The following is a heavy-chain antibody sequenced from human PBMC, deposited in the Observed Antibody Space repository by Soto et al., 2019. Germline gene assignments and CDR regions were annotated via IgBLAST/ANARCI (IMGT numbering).Heavy chain of an antibody. CDR2: ISGRGGST. D-gene: IGHD6-13*01. V-gene: IGHV3-23*01. CDR1: GFTFSSYA. Sequence: EVQLLESGGGLVQPGGSLRLSCAASGFTFSSYAMSWVRQSPGKGLEWVSAISGRGGSTYYAESVKGRFTISRDNSKNTLYLQMNSLRAEDTAVYYCAHDDSSSWGYWGQGTLVTVSS. J-gene: IGHJ4*02. CDR3: AHDDSSSWGY.